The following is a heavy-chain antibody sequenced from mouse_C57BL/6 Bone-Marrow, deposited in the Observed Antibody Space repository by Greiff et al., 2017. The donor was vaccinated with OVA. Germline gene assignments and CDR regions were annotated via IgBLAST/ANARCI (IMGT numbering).Heavy chain of an antibody. CDR3: ARRAFYGSSPNFDV. Sequence: VMLVESGAELVRPGTSVKVSCKASGYAFTNYLIEWVKQRPGQGLEWIGVINPGSGGTNYNEKFKGKATLTADKSSSTAYMQLSSLTSEDAAVYVCARRAFYGSSPNFDVWGTGTTVTVSS. J-gene: IGHJ1*03. CDR2: INPGSGGT. D-gene: IGHD1-1*01. CDR1: GYAFTNYL. V-gene: IGHV1-54*01.